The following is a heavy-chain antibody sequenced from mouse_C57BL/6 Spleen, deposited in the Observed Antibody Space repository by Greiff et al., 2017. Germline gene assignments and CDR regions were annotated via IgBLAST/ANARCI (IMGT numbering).Heavy chain of an antibody. D-gene: IGHD4-1*01. Sequence: EVKLVESGGGLVKPGGSLKLSCAASGFAFSSYTMSWVRQTPGKRLEWVATISGGGGNTYYPDSVKGRFTISRDNAKNTLYLQMSSLRSEDTAWYYCARHGRRDWYFDVWGTGTTVTVSS. J-gene: IGHJ1*03. CDR3: ARHGRRDWYFDV. CDR1: GFAFSSYT. V-gene: IGHV5-9*01. CDR2: ISGGGGNT.